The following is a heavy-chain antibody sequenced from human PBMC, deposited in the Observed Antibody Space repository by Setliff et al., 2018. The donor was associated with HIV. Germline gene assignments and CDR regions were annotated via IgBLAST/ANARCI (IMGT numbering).Heavy chain of an antibody. Sequence: SETLSLTCAVYGGSFSGYYWSWIRQSPGKGLEWIGEINHSESTDCNPSLKSRVTISIDTSMNQLSLKLSSVTAADMAVYYCARHRDPPGSSWIFYYYYMDLWGGGTTVTVSS. CDR2: INHSEST. CDR3: ARHRDPPGSSWIFYYYYMDL. CDR1: GGSFSGYY. D-gene: IGHD6-13*01. J-gene: IGHJ6*03. V-gene: IGHV4-34*01.